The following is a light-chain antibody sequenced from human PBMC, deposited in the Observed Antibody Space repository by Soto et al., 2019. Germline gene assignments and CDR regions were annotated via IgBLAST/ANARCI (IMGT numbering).Light chain of an antibody. CDR1: SPNIGANT. V-gene: IGLV1-44*01. Sequence: QSVLTQPPSASGTPGQRVTISCSGSSPNIGANTVNWYRHLPGTAPKLLIYRNNERPSGVPDRFSGSKSGTSASLAISGLQSEDEADYYCAAWDDSLNGYVFGTGTKVTVL. J-gene: IGLJ1*01. CDR2: RNN. CDR3: AAWDDSLNGYV.